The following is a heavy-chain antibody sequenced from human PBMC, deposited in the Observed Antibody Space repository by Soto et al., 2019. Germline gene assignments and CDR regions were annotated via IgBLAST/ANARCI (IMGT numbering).Heavy chain of an antibody. Sequence: SETLSLTCTVSADSISSGDYYWNWIRQHPGQGLEWSGNIYYSGSTYYNPSLRGRVTISLGTSKNQFSLILTSVTAADTAVYYSARAHFSGYSYGCDYWGQGTLVTVSS. J-gene: IGHJ4*02. CDR3: ARAHFSGYSYGCDY. D-gene: IGHD5-18*01. V-gene: IGHV4-31*03. CDR2: IYYSGST. CDR1: ADSISSGDYY.